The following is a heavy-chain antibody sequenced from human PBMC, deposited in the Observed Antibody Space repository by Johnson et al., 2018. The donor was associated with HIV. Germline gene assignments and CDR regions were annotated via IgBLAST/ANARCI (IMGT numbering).Heavy chain of an antibody. CDR1: GFTFRSFG. CDR2: ISYDGSNK. Sequence: QVQLVESGGGVVQPGKSLRLSCAASGFTFRSFGMHWVRQAPGKGLQWVATISYDGSNKYYADSVKGRFTISRDNSKNTLYLQMNSLRAADTAVYYCAKVIPSYDLPPDAFDIWGQGTMVTVSS. V-gene: IGHV3-30*18. J-gene: IGHJ3*02. D-gene: IGHD5-18*01. CDR3: AKVIPSYDLPPDAFDI.